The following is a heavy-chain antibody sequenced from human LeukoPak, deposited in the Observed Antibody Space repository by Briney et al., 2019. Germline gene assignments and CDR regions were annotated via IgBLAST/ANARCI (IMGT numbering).Heavy chain of an antibody. CDR2: IKSKTDGGTT. Sequence: PGGSLRLSCAASGFTFSNAWMSWVRQDPGKGLEWVGRIKSKTDGGTTDYAAPVKGRFTISRDDSKNTLYLQMNSLKTEDTAVYYCTTAGVYGGKLPVDYWGQGTLVTVSS. V-gene: IGHV3-15*01. CDR3: TTAGVYGGKLPVDY. CDR1: GFTFSNAW. D-gene: IGHD4-23*01. J-gene: IGHJ4*02.